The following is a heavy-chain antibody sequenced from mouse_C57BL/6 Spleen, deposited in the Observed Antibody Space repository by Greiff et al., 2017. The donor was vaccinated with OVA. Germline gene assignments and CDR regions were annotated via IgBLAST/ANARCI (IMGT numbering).Heavy chain of an antibody. Sequence: QVQLQQPGTELVKPGASVKLSCKASGYTFTSYWMHWVKQRPGQGLEWIGNINPSNGGTKYNEKFKSKATLTVDKSSSTAYMQLSSLTSEDSAVYYCAIERTIYYDYGEGFAYWGQGTLVTVSA. D-gene: IGHD2-4*01. V-gene: IGHV1-53*01. CDR3: AIERTIYYDYGEGFAY. CDR2: INPSNGGT. J-gene: IGHJ3*01. CDR1: GYTFTSYW.